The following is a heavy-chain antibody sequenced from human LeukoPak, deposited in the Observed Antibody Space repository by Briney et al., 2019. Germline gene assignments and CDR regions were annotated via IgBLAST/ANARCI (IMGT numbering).Heavy chain of an antibody. CDR3: ARGRITKYNWFDP. V-gene: IGHV4-34*01. J-gene: IGHJ5*02. D-gene: IGHD1-1*01. Sequence: SETLSLTCAVYGGSFSGYYWSWIRQPPGKRLEWIGEINHSGSTNYNPSLKSRVTISVDTSKNQFSLKLSSVTAADTAVYYCARGRITKYNWFDPWGQGTLVTVSS. CDR2: INHSGST. CDR1: GGSFSGYY.